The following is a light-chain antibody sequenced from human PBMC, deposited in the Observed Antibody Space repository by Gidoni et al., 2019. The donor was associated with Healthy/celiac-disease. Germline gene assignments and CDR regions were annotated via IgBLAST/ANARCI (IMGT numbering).Light chain of an antibody. CDR2: QDS. V-gene: IGLV3-1*01. J-gene: IGLJ2*01. CDR1: KLGDKY. CDR3: QAWDSSTAHVV. Sequence: SYELTQPPSVSVSPGQTASITCSGDKLGDKYACWYQQKPGQSPELVIYQDSKRPSGIPERFSGSNSGNTATLTISGTQAMDEADYYCQAWDSSTAHVVFGGGTKLTVL.